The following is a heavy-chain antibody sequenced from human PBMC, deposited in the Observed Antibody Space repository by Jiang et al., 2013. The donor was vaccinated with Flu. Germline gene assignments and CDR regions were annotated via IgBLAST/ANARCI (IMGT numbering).Heavy chain of an antibody. CDR2: VYYTGST. D-gene: IGHD2-21*01. CDR3: AKPAAVVGVAGGDAFEV. V-gene: IGHV4-39*07. Sequence: SGPGLVRPSETLSLTCSVSGVSIGTTTFYWGWFRQPPGKGPEWIGNVYYTGSTYYNPSLKGRLTISVDTSKNEFSLKLTAMTAADSGLYYCAKPAAVVGVAGGDAFEVWGRGTWVTVSS. J-gene: IGHJ3*01. CDR1: GVSIGTTTFY.